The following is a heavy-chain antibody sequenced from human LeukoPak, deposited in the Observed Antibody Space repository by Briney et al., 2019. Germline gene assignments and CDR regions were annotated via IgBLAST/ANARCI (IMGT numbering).Heavy chain of an antibody. J-gene: IGHJ3*02. D-gene: IGHD5-24*01. CDR2: IYHSGST. CDR3: ARNIEVDAFDI. Sequence: SETLSLTCAVYGGSFSGYYWSWIRRPPGKGLEWIGYIYHSGSTYYNPSLKSRVTISVDRSKNQFSLKLSSVTAADTAVYYCARNIEVDAFDIWGQGTMVTVSS. CDR1: GGSFSGYY. V-gene: IGHV4-34*01.